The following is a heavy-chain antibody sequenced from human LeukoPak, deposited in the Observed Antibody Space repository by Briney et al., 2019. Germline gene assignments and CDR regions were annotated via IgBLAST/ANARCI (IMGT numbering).Heavy chain of an antibody. Sequence: GGSLRLSCAASGFTFSSYAMSWVRQAPGKGLEWVSAISGSGGSTYYADSVKGRFTISRDNSKNTLYLQMNSLRAEDTAAYYCAKDPPARWFGVYGMDVWGQGTTVTVSS. V-gene: IGHV3-23*01. J-gene: IGHJ6*02. CDR1: GFTFSSYA. CDR2: ISGSGGST. CDR3: AKDPPARWFGVYGMDV. D-gene: IGHD3-10*01.